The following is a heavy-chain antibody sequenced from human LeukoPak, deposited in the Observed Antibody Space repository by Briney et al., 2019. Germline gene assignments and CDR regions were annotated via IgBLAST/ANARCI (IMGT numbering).Heavy chain of an antibody. CDR3: AREKVAAAGSDY. Sequence: ASVKVSCKASGYTFTSYGILWVRQPPGQGLEGMGWISAYNGNTNYAQKLQGRVTMTTDTSTSTAYMELRSLRSDDRALYFWAREKVAAAGSDYLVQATKVT. J-gene: IGHJ4*02. V-gene: IGHV1-18*04. D-gene: IGHD6-13*01. CDR2: ISAYNGNT. CDR1: GYTFTSYG.